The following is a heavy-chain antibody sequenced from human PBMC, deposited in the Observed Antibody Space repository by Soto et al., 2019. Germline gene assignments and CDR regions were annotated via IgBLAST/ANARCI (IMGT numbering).Heavy chain of an antibody. CDR2: ISIGSTTI. V-gene: IGHV3-48*02. Sequence: EVQVVESGGGLVQPGGSLRLSCAASGFTFRSYSMNWVRQAPGKGLEWVSYISIGSTTIFYADSVKGRFTISRDNAKNSLYLQMNSLRDEDTAVYYCARDNGMAGSFDPWGQGTLVTVSS. D-gene: IGHD2-8*01. CDR3: ARDNGMAGSFDP. CDR1: GFTFRSYS. J-gene: IGHJ5*02.